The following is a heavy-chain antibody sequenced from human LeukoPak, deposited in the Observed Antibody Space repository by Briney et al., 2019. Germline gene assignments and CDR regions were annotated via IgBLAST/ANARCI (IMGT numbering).Heavy chain of an antibody. CDR3: ARDGVRAYCGGDCMDV. J-gene: IGHJ6*03. V-gene: IGHV3-66*01. CDR1: GFTFSSYE. D-gene: IGHD2-21*01. Sequence: GGSLRLSCAAPGFTFSSYELNWVRQAPGKGLEWVSVMYSGGSTYYADSVKGRFTISRDNSKNTLYLQMNSLRVEDTAVYYCARDGVRAYCGGDCMDVWGKGTTVTISS. CDR2: MYSGGST.